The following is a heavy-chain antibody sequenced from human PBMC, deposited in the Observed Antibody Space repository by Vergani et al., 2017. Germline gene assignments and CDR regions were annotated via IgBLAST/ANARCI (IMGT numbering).Heavy chain of an antibody. V-gene: IGHV1-2*06. Sequence: QVQLVQSGAEVKKPGASVKVSCKASGYTFTDYYMHWVRQAPGQGLEWMGRITPNSGDTYSPQKFQGRVTMTRDTSISTAYMELSRLSFDDTAVYFCTRVKQWLPRLDYWGQGTLVTVSS. D-gene: IGHD6-19*01. CDR3: TRVKQWLPRLDY. CDR1: GYTFTDYY. J-gene: IGHJ4*02. CDR2: ITPNSGDT.